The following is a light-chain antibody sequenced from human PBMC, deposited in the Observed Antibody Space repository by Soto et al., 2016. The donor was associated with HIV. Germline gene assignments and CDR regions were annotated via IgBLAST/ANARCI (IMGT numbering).Light chain of an antibody. J-gene: IGKJ4*01. CDR2: DTS. CDR3: LRHNNYPLT. V-gene: IGKV1-17*03. CDR1: EDISNS. Sequence: DIQMTQSPSAMSASVGDRVTITCRASEDISNSLDWFQQKPGKVPKRLIYDTSNLQSGVPSRFSGSGSRTEFILTISSLQPEDSATYYCLRHNNYPLTFGGGTKVEIK.